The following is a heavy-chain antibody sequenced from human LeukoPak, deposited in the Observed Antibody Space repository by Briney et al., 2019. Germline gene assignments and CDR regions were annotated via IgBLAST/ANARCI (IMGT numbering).Heavy chain of an antibody. CDR1: GFTLSSYA. CDR2: ISGSGGST. Sequence: PGGSLRLSCAASGFTLSSYAMSWVRQAPGKGPEWVSAISGSGGSTYYADSVKGRFTISRDNSKNTLYLQMNSLRAEDTAVYYCVPYCSSTSCQNWGQGTLVTVSS. V-gene: IGHV3-23*01. D-gene: IGHD2-2*01. J-gene: IGHJ4*02. CDR3: VPYCSSTSCQN.